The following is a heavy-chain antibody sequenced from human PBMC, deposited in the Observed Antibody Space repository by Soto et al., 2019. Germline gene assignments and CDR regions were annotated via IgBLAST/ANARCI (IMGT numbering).Heavy chain of an antibody. CDR2: ISGGGDAT. D-gene: IGHD4-17*01. CDR1: GFTFGGYA. CDR3: GRKSQGSVTVTGNWYFDL. Sequence: EVQLLESWGGLLQPGGSLRLSCAASGFTFGGYAMNWVRQAPGKGLEWVSGISGGGDATFYTDSVKGRFTISRDNSGNTLYLQMNSLRAEDTAVYFCGRKSQGSVTVTGNWYFDLWGRGTLVTVSS. J-gene: IGHJ2*01. V-gene: IGHV3-23*01.